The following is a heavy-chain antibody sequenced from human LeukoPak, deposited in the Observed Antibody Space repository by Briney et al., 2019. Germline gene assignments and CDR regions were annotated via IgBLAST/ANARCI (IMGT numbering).Heavy chain of an antibody. Sequence: GGSLRLSCAISGFTFSRYWMTWVRQAPGKGLECVGIIKPDGSESYYGDSVQGRFTISGDNAKDSLYLQMKSLRAEDTAVYYCARDLTMIVPGAFDIWGHGTTVIVSS. J-gene: IGHJ3*02. D-gene: IGHD3-22*01. V-gene: IGHV3-7*01. CDR2: IKPDGSES. CDR1: GFTFSRYW. CDR3: ARDLTMIVPGAFDI.